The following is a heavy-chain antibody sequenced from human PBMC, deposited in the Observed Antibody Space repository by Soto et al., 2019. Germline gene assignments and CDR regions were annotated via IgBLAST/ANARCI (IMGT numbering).Heavy chain of an antibody. D-gene: IGHD3-10*01. CDR1: GGSISSSSYY. Sequence: QLQLQESGPGLVKPSETLSLTCTVSGGSISSSSYYWGWIRQPPGKGLEWIGSIYYSGSTYYNPSRKSPVPISVDTSNYQFALELTCGTAAEPAVYYCAGQWGGLVRWFGELLSQGAVANFDYWGQGTLGTVSS. V-gene: IGHV4-39*01. CDR2: IYYSGST. CDR3: AGQWGGLVRWFGELLSQGAVANFDY. J-gene: IGHJ4*02.